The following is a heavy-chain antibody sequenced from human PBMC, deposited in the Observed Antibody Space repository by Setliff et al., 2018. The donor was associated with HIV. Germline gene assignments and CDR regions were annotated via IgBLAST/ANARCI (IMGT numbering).Heavy chain of an antibody. Sequence: GSLRLSCAASGFTFSSYAMSWVRQAPGKGLEWVSAISGSGGSTYYADSVKGRFTISRDNSKNTLYLQMNSLRAEDTAVYYCAKGGAYGSGSSYYYGMDVWGQGTTVTVSS. CDR1: GFTFSSYA. J-gene: IGHJ6*02. CDR3: AKGGAYGSGSSYYYGMDV. D-gene: IGHD3-10*01. V-gene: IGHV3-23*01. CDR2: ISGSGGST.